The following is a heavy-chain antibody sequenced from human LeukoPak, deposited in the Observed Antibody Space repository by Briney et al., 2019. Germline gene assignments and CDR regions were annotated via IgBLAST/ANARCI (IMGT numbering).Heavy chain of an antibody. J-gene: IGHJ4*02. CDR1: GGSISSSSYY. V-gene: IGHV4-39*01. CDR2: IYYSGST. CDR3: AGYTSNWYTFDY. Sequence: SETLSLTCTVSGGSISSSSYYWGWIRQPPGEGLEWIGSIYYSGSTYYNPSLKSRVTISVDTSKNQFSLKLSSVTAADTAVYYCAGYTSNWYTFDYWGQGTLATVSS. D-gene: IGHD6-13*01.